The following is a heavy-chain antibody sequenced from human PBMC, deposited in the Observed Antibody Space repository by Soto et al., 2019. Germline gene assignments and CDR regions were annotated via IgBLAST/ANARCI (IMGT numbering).Heavy chain of an antibody. J-gene: IGHJ4*02. CDR3: TRGTVHYTDTTGYFLYDY. CDR1: GFTVNDNY. D-gene: IGHD3-22*01. CDR2: IYTSGTT. V-gene: IGHV3-53*01. Sequence: GGSLRLSCAVSGFTVNDNYLNWVRLAPGKGLEWVSVIYTSGTTYYADSVKGRFTISRDNSKNTVYLQMDSLRDEDTAVYYCTRGTVHYTDTTGYFLYDYWGQGTLVTVSS.